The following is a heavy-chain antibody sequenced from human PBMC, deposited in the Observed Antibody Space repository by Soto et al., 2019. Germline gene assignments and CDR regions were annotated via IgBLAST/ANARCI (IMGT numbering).Heavy chain of an antibody. CDR3: VRGDGDRYDGNGYLGPH. CDR1: GFTISGCS. CDR2: ITIRTGNI. J-gene: IGHJ4*02. D-gene: IGHD3-22*01. V-gene: IGHV3-48*02. Sequence: GGSLRLSCEASGFTISGCSMNWVRQAPGKGLEWLAYITIRTGNILYADSVRGRFTISADNAENSVFLQMNSLRDEDTAVYFCVRGDGDRYDGNGYLGPHWGQETLVTVSS.